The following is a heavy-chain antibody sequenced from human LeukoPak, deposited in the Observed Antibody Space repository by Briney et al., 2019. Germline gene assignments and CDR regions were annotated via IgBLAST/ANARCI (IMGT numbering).Heavy chain of an antibody. CDR2: IRYDGSNK. J-gene: IGHJ5*02. V-gene: IGHV3-30*02. CDR1: GFTFSSYG. CDR3: AKDPVRWVGDNWFDP. Sequence: GGSLRLSCAASGFTFSSYGMHWVRQAPGKGLEWVGFIRYDGSNKYYADSVKVRFTSSRDNSKITLSLQMNSLRAEDTAVYYCAKDPVRWVGDNWFDPWGQGTLVTVSS. D-gene: IGHD3-10*01.